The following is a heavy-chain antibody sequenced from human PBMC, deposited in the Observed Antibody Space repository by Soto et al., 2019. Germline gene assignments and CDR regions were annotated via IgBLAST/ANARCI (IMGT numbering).Heavy chain of an antibody. J-gene: IGHJ4*02. CDR2: FVPLFGST. V-gene: IGHV1-69*01. CDR1: GGTFSGYA. Sequence: QVQLVQSGAEVKKPGSSVKVSCQASGGTFSGYALTWVRQAPGQGLEWMGEFVPLFGSTNYAQKFAGRITITADASRSTGYMELSALRSEDTAVYYCANPSLGTSSHPHFDNWGQGTLVTVSS. CDR3: ANPSLGTSSHPHFDN.